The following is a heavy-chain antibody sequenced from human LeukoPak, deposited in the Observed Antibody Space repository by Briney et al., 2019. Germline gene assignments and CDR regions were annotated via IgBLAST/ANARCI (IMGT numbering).Heavy chain of an antibody. CDR3: AREAYGSGRRLGLDV. D-gene: IGHD3-10*01. CDR2: IIPSGGST. Sequence: ASVKVSCKASGYPFINYYIHWVRQAPGQGLEWMGLIIPSGGSTAYAQKFLGRVTITRDTSTSIVDMDLSSLRSDDTAVSYCAREAYGSGRRLGLDVWGQGTTVTVSS. CDR1: GYPFINYY. J-gene: IGHJ6*02. V-gene: IGHV1-46*01.